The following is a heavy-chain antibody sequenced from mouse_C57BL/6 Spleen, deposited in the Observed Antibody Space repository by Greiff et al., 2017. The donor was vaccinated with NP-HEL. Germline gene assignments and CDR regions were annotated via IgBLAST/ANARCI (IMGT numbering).Heavy chain of an antibody. CDR1: GYTFTSYG. CDR3: AREAAQATRHAMDY. V-gene: IGHV1-58*01. J-gene: IGHJ4*01. CDR2: IYIGNGYT. Sequence: EVQVVESGAELVRPGSSVKMSCKTSGYTFTSYGINWVKQRPGQGLEWIGYIYIGNGYTEYNEKFKGKATLTSDTSSSTAYMQLSSLTSEDSAIYFCAREAAQATRHAMDYWGQGTSVTVSS. D-gene: IGHD3-2*02.